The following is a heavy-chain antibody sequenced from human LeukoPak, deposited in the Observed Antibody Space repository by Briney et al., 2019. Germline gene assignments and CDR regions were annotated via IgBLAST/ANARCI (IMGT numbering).Heavy chain of an antibody. J-gene: IGHJ5*02. CDR1: GFTVSSNY. Sequence: PGGSLRLSCAASGFTVSSNYMSWVRQAPGKGLEWVSVIYSGGSTYYADSVKGRFTISRDNSKNTLYLQMNSLRAEDTAVYYCARVSSGIAADWFDPWGQGTLVTVSS. CDR2: IYSGGST. CDR3: ARVSSGIAADWFDP. V-gene: IGHV3-66*01. D-gene: IGHD6-25*01.